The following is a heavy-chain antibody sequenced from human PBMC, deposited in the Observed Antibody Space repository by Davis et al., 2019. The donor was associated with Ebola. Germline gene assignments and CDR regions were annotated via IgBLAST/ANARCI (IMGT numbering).Heavy chain of an antibody. J-gene: IGHJ6*02. Sequence: PGGSLRLSCAASGFTFSSYAMHWVRQAPGKGLEWVAVISYDGSNKYYADSVKGRFTISRDNSKNTLYLQMNSLRAEDTAVYYCARSQTMRFGELLPYYYYGMDVWGQGTTVTVSS. CDR2: ISYDGSNK. V-gene: IGHV3-30-3*01. CDR1: GFTFSSYA. D-gene: IGHD3-10*01. CDR3: ARSQTMRFGELLPYYYYGMDV.